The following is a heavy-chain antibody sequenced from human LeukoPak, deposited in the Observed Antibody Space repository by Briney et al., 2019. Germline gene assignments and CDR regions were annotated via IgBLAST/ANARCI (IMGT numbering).Heavy chain of an antibody. CDR1: VFTFGRYS. Sequence: GGSLRLSCAASVFTFGRYSMSWVRQAPGKGLEWVANIKQDGSEKYYVDSVKGRFTISRDNAKNSLYLQMNSLRAEDTAVYYCARIAARPLDAFDIWGQGTMVTVSS. CDR2: IKQDGSEK. D-gene: IGHD6-6*01. J-gene: IGHJ3*02. CDR3: ARIAARPLDAFDI. V-gene: IGHV3-7*01.